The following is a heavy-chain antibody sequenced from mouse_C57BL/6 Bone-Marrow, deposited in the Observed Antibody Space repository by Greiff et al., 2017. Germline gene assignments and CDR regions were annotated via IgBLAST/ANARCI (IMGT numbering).Heavy chain of an antibody. Sequence: VQLQQPGAELVKPGASVKMSCKASGYTFTSYWITWVKQRPGQGLEWIGDIYPGSGSTNYNETFKSKATLTVDTSSTTAYMQLSSLTSEDSAVYYCASSRKDYGSRGDYAMDYWGQGTSVTVSS. CDR3: ASSRKDYGSRGDYAMDY. CDR1: GYTFTSYW. V-gene: IGHV1-55*01. J-gene: IGHJ4*01. CDR2: IYPGSGST. D-gene: IGHD1-1*01.